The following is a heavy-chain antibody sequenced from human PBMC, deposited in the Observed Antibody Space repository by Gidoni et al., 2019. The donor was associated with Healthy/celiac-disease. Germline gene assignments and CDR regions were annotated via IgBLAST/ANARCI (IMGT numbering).Heavy chain of an antibody. CDR2: IYTRGST. CDR1: GGSISSGSYY. CDR3: ARGQYGSGSDFFDY. D-gene: IGHD3-10*01. Sequence: QVQLQESGPGLVKPSQTLSLTCTVYGGSISSGSYYWRWHRQPAGKGLEWSGRIYTRGSTNYNPALKSRVTISVDTSKNQFSLKLSFVTAADTAVYYCARGQYGSGSDFFDYWGQGTLVTVSS. V-gene: IGHV4-61*02. J-gene: IGHJ4*02.